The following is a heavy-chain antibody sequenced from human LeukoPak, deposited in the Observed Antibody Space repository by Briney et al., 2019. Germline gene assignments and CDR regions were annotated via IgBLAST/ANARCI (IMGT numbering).Heavy chain of an antibody. D-gene: IGHD2-2*01. Sequence: SETLSLTCAVYGGSFSGYYWSWIRQPPGKGLEWIGEINHSGTTKYNPSLKSRVTISVDTSKNQFSLKLSSVTAADTAVYYCAFLVVPSPIDYMDVWDKGTTVTVFS. CDR1: GGSFSGYY. CDR3: AFLVVPSPIDYMDV. J-gene: IGHJ6*03. V-gene: IGHV4-34*01. CDR2: INHSGTT.